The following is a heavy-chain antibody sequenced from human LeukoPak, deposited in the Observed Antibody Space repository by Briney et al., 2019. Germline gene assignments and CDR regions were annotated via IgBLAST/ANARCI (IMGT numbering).Heavy chain of an antibody. J-gene: IGHJ5*02. CDR2: IYYSGRL. D-gene: IGHD3-3*01. CDR3: ARSDRGFWSGYYSANWFDP. CDR1: GVSISCGGYY. V-gene: IGHV4-31*03. Sequence: SEPLSLTCTVSGVSISCGGYYWRWLRQHPGKGLEWIGYIYYSGRLYYNPSLKSRFTISVDTSKNHFSLKLSSVTAADTAGYYWARSDRGFWSGYYSANWFDPWGQGTLVTVSA.